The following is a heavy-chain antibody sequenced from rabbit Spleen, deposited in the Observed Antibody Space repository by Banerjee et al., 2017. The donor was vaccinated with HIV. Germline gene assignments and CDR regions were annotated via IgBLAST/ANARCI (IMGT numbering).Heavy chain of an antibody. Sequence: QLTETGGGLVQPGGSLTLSCKASGIDFTNYYITWVRQAPGKGLEWIGIIYAARGTTDYASWVNGRFTISSDNAQSTVDLQMNSLTAADTATYFCAREDVGGSYSLWGPGTLVTVS. D-gene: IGHD5-1*01. CDR2: IYAARGTT. V-gene: IGHV1S7*01. CDR1: GIDFTNYY. J-gene: IGHJ6*01. CDR3: AREDVGGSYSL.